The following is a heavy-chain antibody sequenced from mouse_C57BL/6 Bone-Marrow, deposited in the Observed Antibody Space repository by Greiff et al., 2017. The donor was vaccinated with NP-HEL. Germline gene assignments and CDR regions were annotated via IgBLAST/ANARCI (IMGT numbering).Heavy chain of an antibody. Sequence: QVQLQQPGAELVMPGASVKLSYKASGYTFTSYWMHWVKQRPGQGLEWIGELDPSDSYTNYNQKFKGKSTLTVDKSSSTAYMQLISLTSKDSAVYYCARELSYAMDYWGQGTSVTVSS. V-gene: IGHV1-69*01. CDR3: ARELSYAMDY. J-gene: IGHJ4*01. CDR2: LDPSDSYT. CDR1: GYTFTSYW.